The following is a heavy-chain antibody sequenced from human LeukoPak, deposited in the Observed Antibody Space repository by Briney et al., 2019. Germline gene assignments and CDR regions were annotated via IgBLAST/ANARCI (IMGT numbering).Heavy chain of an antibody. CDR3: ARFEGTRIAGATGAEYFQH. D-gene: IGHD1-26*01. V-gene: IGHV4-59*08. CDR1: GGSISSYY. J-gene: IGHJ1*01. Sequence: SETLSLTCTVSGGSISSYYWSWIRQPPGKGLEWIGYIYYSGSTNYNPSLKSRVTISVDTSKNQFSLKLSSVTAADTAVYYCARFEGTRIAGATGAEYFQHWGQGTLVTVSS. CDR2: IYYSGST.